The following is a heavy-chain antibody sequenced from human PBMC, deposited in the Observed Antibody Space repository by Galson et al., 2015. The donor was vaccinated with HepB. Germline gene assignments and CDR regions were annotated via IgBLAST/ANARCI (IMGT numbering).Heavy chain of an antibody. V-gene: IGHV3-21*01. CDR1: GFTFSSYS. D-gene: IGHD4-11*01. CDR2: ISSSSSYI. Sequence: SLRLSCAASGFTFSSYSMNWVRQAPGKGLEWVSSISSSSSYIYYADSVKGRFTISRDNAKNSLYLQMNSLRAEDTAVYYCARDSIYSNYVWFDPWGQGTLVTVSS. CDR3: ARDSIYSNYVWFDP. J-gene: IGHJ5*02.